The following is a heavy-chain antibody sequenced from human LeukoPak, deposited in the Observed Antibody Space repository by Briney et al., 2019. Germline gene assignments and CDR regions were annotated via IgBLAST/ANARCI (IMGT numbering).Heavy chain of an antibody. CDR3: SRGHYGPDY. J-gene: IGHJ4*02. Sequence: GGSLRLSCTASGFAYSGSSMHWVRQAPGKGLEWVSGIQRDGSSPTYADSVKGRFTISRDNAKGSVYLQVNILRAEDTAVYYCSRGHYGPDYWGQGTLVTVSS. CDR2: IQRDGSSP. CDR1: GFAYSGSS. D-gene: IGHD3-16*01. V-gene: IGHV3-74*01.